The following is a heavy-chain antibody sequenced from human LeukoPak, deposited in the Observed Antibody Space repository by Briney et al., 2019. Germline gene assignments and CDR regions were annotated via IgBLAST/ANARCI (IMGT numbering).Heavy chain of an antibody. V-gene: IGHV1-46*01. CDR3: ARDLGSSWYWDIFDY. Sequence: ASVKVSCKASGYTFTSYYIHWVRQAPGQGLEWMGIINPSGGNTNYAQKFQGRVTMTRDMSTSTVYMELSSLRSEDTAVYYCARDLGSSWYWDIFDYWGQGTLVTVSS. D-gene: IGHD6-13*01. J-gene: IGHJ4*02. CDR2: INPSGGNT. CDR1: GYTFTSYY.